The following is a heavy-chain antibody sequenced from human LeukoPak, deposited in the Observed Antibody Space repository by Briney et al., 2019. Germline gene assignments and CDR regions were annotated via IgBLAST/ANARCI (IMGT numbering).Heavy chain of an antibody. Sequence: GRSLRLSCTASGFTFGDYAMSWFRQAPGKGLEWVGFIRSKAYGGTSEYAASVKGRFTISRDDSKSIAYLQMNSLKTEDTAVYYCTRDQGGYGDYGDYWGQGTLVTVSS. V-gene: IGHV3-49*03. D-gene: IGHD4-17*01. CDR2: IRSKAYGGTS. CDR3: TRDQGGYGDYGDY. CDR1: GFTFGDYA. J-gene: IGHJ4*02.